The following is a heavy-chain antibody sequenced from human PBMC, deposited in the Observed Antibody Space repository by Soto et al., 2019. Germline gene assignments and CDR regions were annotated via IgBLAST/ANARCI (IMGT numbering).Heavy chain of an antibody. CDR2: IYYSGST. J-gene: IGHJ4*02. CDR1: GGSISSGGYY. Sequence: PSETLSLTCTVSGGSISSGGYYWSWIRQHPGKGLEWIGYIYYSGSTYYNPSLKSRVTISVDTSKNQFSLKLSSVTAADTAVYYCAREYYYDSSAPGYWGQGTLVTVSS. D-gene: IGHD3-22*01. CDR3: AREYYYDSSAPGY. V-gene: IGHV4-31*03.